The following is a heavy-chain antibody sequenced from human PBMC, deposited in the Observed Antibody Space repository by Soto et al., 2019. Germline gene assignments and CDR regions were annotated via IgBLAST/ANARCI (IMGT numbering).Heavy chain of an antibody. CDR2: ISSSSSYI. CDR3: ARKVSKYSGYDFDC. D-gene: IGHD5-12*01. CDR1: GFTFSSYS. V-gene: IGHV3-21*01. J-gene: IGHJ5*01. Sequence: EVQLVESGGGLVKPGGSLRLSCAASGFTFSSYSMNWVRQAPGKGLEWVSSISSSSSYIYYADSVKGRFTISRDNAKNSLYLQMTGLRAEDTAVYYCARKVSKYSGYDFDCWGQGTLVTVSS.